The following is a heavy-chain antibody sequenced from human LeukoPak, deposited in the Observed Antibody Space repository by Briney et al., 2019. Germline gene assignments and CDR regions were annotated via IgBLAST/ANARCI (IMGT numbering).Heavy chain of an antibody. D-gene: IGHD2-2*02. CDR2: ISAYNGNT. V-gene: IGHV1-18*01. Sequence: APVKVSCKASGYTFTSYGISWVRQAPGQGLEWMGWISAYNGNTNYAQSLQGRATMTTDPSTGTAYMELRSLSSDDTAVYYCARAPSSCQLPYCYVTDYWGQGTLVTVSS. CDR1: GYTFTSYG. CDR3: ARAPSSCQLPYCYVTDY. J-gene: IGHJ4*02.